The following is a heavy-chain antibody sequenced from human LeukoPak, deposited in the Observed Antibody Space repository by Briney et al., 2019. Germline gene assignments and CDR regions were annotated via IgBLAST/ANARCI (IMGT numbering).Heavy chain of an antibody. J-gene: IGHJ4*02. D-gene: IGHD2/OR15-2a*01. CDR2: FYWNDNK. V-gene: IGHV2-5*01. CDR1: VFSLSTRWVG. CDR3: GHGRYFRGLDAYYFDL. Sequence: ASGPTLVKPTQTLTLTCTFSVFSLSTRWVGVGWIRQPPGKALEWLADFYWNDNKRYNPFLKNRLTIAKDTSGNQVVLTMTNVDPVDTAAYFCGHGRYFRGLDAYYFDLWGQGTLLPLSS.